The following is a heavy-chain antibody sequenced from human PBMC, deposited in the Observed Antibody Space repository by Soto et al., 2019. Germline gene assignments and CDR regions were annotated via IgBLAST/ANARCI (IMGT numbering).Heavy chain of an antibody. V-gene: IGHV5-51*01. CDR3: ARHVYYDVLKKNY. CDR2: IYPGNSDT. D-gene: IGHD3-9*01. Sequence: PGESLKISCKGSGYNFANYWIGWVRQMPGKGLEWMGIIYPGNSDTRYSPSFQGQVTISADTSISTAYLEWSSLKASDIAIYYCARHVYYDVLKKNYWGQGTLVTVSS. J-gene: IGHJ4*02. CDR1: GYNFANYW.